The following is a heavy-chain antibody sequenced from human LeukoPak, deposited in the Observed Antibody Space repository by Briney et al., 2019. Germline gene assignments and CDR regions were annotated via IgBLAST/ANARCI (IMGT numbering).Heavy chain of an antibody. V-gene: IGHV4-34*01. Sequence: SETLSLTCAVYGGSFSGYYWSWIRQPPGKGLEWIGEINHSGSTNYNPSLKSRVTISVDRSKNQFSLKLSSVTAADTAVYYCARGEGGNWFDPWGQGTLVTVSS. CDR3: ARGEGGNWFDP. CDR2: INHSGST. CDR1: GGSFSGYY. D-gene: IGHD3-16*01. J-gene: IGHJ5*02.